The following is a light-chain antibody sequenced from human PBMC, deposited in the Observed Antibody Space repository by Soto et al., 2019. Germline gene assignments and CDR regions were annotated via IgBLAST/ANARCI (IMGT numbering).Light chain of an antibody. CDR3: QQSYSTRWT. Sequence: DIQMTQSPTLSGSVGDRVAITSRASQTISSWLAWYQQKPGKAPKLLIYKASTLKSGVPSRFSVSGSGTEFTLTISRLKHEDFATYYGQQSYSTRWTFCQGTKVDIK. CDR1: QTISSW. CDR2: KAS. J-gene: IGKJ1*01. V-gene: IGKV1-5*03.